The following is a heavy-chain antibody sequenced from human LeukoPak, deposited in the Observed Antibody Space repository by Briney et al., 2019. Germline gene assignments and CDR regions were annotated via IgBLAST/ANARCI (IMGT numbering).Heavy chain of an antibody. J-gene: IGHJ4*01. V-gene: IGHV3-74*03. Sequence: GGSLRLSCAVSGFTFSSYWMHWVRQAPGKGLVWVSRINTDGSSTTYADSVKGRFTISRDNAKNSLYLQMNSLRAEDTAMYYCARDTRGESDYWGHGTLVTVSS. CDR3: ARDTRGESDY. CDR2: INTDGSST. CDR1: GFTFSSYW. D-gene: IGHD2-2*01.